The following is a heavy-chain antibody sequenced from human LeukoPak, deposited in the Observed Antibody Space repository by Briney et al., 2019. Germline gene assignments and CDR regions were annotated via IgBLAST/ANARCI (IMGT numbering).Heavy chain of an antibody. V-gene: IGHV4-30-4*08. CDR3: AREWYCSSTSCYDYYYYYMDV. CDR2: IYYSGST. Sequence: SETLSLTCTVSGGSISSGDYDWSWIRQPPGKGLEWIGYIYYSGSTYYNPSLKSRVTMSVDTSKNQSSLKLSSVTAADTAVYYCAREWYCSSTSCYDYYYYYMDVWGKGTTVTVSS. CDR1: GGSISSGDYD. J-gene: IGHJ6*03. D-gene: IGHD2-2*01.